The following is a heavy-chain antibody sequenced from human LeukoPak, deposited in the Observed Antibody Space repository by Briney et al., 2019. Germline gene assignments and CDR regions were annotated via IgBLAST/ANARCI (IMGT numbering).Heavy chain of an antibody. D-gene: IGHD3-10*01. J-gene: IGHJ4*02. CDR3: ARDLERYYGSGSYLDY. V-gene: IGHV3-33*01. CDR1: GFTFSSYG. Sequence: GGSLRLSCAASGFTFSSYGMHWVRQAPGKGLEWVAVIWYDGSNKYYADSVKGRFTISRDNSKNTLYLQMNNLRAEDTAVYYCARDLERYYGSGSYLDYWGQGTLVTVSS. CDR2: IWYDGSNK.